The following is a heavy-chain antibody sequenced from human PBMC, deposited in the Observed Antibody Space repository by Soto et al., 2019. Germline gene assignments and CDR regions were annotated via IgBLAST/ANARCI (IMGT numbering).Heavy chain of an antibody. J-gene: IGHJ3*02. CDR2: INWNGGST. V-gene: IGHV3-20*01. D-gene: IGHD1-7*01. Sequence: GGSLRLSCAASGFTFDDYGMSWVRQAPGKGLEWVSGINWNGGSTGYADSVKGRFTISRDNAKNSLYLQMNSLRAEDTALYHCAREAGWNYEGHDAFDIWGQGTMVTVSS. CDR3: AREAGWNYEGHDAFDI. CDR1: GFTFDDYG.